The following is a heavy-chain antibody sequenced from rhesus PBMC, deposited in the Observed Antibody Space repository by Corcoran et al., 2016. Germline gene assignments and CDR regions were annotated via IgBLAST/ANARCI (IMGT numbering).Heavy chain of an antibody. D-gene: IGHD3S6*01. CDR2: ICWSDTQ. Sequence: QVTLKESGPALVKPTQTLTLTCTFSGFSIKTAETGVGWIRQPPGKALEWLASICWSDTQYYSTSLKSRLTISKDPSKDLVILTMTNMDPVDTATYYCARLPTRRFDVWGPGVLVTVSS. V-gene: IGHV2-95*01. CDR1: GFSIKTAETG. J-gene: IGHJ5-1*01. CDR3: ARLPTRRFDV.